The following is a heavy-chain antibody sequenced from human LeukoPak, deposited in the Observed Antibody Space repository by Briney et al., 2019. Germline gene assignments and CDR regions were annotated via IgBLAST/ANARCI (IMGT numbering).Heavy chain of an antibody. CDR3: ARGRKWDFWSGYKYNWFDP. CDR2: MNPNSGNT. Sequence: ASVKVSCKASGYTFTSYDINWVRQATGQGLEWMGWMNPNSGNTGYAQKFQGRVTITRNTSRSTAYMELSSLRSEDTAVYYCARGRKWDFWSGYKYNWFDPWGQGTLVTVSS. CDR1: GYTFTSYD. D-gene: IGHD3-3*01. V-gene: IGHV1-8*03. J-gene: IGHJ5*02.